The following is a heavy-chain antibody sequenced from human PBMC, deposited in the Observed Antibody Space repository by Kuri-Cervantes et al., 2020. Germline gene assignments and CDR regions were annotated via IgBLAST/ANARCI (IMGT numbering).Heavy chain of an antibody. CDR3: ARVVVVVPDRNTGGWYFDL. CDR2: IIPIFGTA. V-gene: IGHV1-69*13. J-gene: IGHJ2*01. CDR1: GGIFSSYA. Sequence: SVKVSCKASGGIFSSYAISWVRQAPGQGLEWMGGIIPIFGTANYAQMFQGRVTITADESTSKAYMVLSSLRSEDTAVYYCARVVVVVPDRNTGGWYFDLWGRGTLVTVSS. D-gene: IGHD2-2*01.